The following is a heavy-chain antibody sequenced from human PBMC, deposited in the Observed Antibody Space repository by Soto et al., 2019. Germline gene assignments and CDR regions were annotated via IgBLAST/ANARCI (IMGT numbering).Heavy chain of an antibody. CDR2: IYSGGST. Sequence: GGSLRLSCAASGFTVSSNYMSWVRQAPGKGLEWVSVIYSGGSTYYADSVKGRFTISRDNSKNTLYLQMNSLRAEDTAVYYCARYYDILTGYYQTNDAFDIWGQGTMVTVSS. V-gene: IGHV3-66*01. CDR3: ARYYDILTGYYQTNDAFDI. CDR1: GFTVSSNY. J-gene: IGHJ3*02. D-gene: IGHD3-9*01.